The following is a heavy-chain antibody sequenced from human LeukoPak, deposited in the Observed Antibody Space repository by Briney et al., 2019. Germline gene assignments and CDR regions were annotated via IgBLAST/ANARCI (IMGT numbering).Heavy chain of an antibody. CDR1: GYTFSTYW. CDR3: ARSGGAFDI. CDR2: IYPGDSDT. J-gene: IGHJ3*02. V-gene: IGHV5-51*01. Sequence: GEPLQISCKGSGYTFSTYWIGWVRQMPGKGLEWVGIIYPGDSDTRYSPSFQGQVTISADKSIITAYLQWSGLKASDTAMYYCARSGGAFDIWGQGTMVTVSS. D-gene: IGHD1-26*01.